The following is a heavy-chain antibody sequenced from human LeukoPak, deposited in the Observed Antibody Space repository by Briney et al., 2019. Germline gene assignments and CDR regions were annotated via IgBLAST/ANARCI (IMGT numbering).Heavy chain of an antibody. D-gene: IGHD3-22*01. V-gene: IGHV3-23*01. CDR3: AKGPPLRYYYDSSGYYAY. CDR1: GFTFSSYA. J-gene: IGHJ4*02. Sequence: GGSLRLSCAASGFTFSSYAMSWVRQAPGKGLEWVSATSGSGGSTYYADSVKGRFTISRDNSKNTLYLQMNSLRAEDTAVYYCAKGPPLRYYYDSSGYYAYWGQGTLVTVSS. CDR2: TSGSGGST.